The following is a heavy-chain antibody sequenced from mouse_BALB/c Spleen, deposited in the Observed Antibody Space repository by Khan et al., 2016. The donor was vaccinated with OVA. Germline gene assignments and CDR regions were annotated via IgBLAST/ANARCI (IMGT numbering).Heavy chain of an antibody. CDR3: ARIKKIVATYFDY. CDR2: TNPTNGRT. J-gene: IGHJ2*01. V-gene: IGHV1S81*02. D-gene: IGHD1-1*01. Sequence: QVQLQQPGAELVKAGASVKMSCKASGYTFTSYWMHWVKQRLGQGLEWFAETNPTNGRTYYNEKFKSKATLTVDKSSSTAYMLLSGPTFEESAVYYCARIKKIVATYFDYWGQGTTLRVSS. CDR1: GYTFTSYW.